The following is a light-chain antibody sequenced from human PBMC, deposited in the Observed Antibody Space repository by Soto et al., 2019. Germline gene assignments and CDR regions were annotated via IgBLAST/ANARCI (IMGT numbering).Light chain of an antibody. J-gene: IGKJ5*01. Sequence: IQMPQSPSSLSASVGDRVTITCRASQSISTYLNWYQQKPGKAPKFLIYAASSLQSGVPSRFSGTGSGTDFTLTINSLQPEDFATYYCQQSYSTPITFGQGTRLEIK. V-gene: IGKV1-39*01. CDR1: QSISTY. CDR3: QQSYSTPIT. CDR2: AAS.